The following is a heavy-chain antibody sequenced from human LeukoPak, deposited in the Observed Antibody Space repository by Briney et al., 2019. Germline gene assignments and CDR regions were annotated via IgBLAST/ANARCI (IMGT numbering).Heavy chain of an antibody. D-gene: IGHD1-26*01. Sequence: TSETLSLTCGVSGGSISNTNWWSWVRQPPGQGLEWIGEISLSGVTNYNPSLKSRVTMSLDRSKNHLSLTLTSVTAADTAVYYCSRESGAFSPFGYWGQGTLVIVSS. CDR1: GGSISNTNW. J-gene: IGHJ4*02. V-gene: IGHV4-4*02. CDR3: SRESGAFSPFGY. CDR2: ISLSGVT.